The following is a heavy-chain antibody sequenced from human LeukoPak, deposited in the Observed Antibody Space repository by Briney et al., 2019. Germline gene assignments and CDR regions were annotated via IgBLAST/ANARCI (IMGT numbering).Heavy chain of an antibody. CDR2: IVVGSGNT. V-gene: IGHV1-58*02. CDR3: AADTARAYCGGDCLAD. CDR1: GFTFTSSA. J-gene: IGHJ4*02. D-gene: IGHD2-21*02. Sequence: ASVKVSCKASGFTFTSSAMQWVRQARGQRLEWIGWIVVGSGNTNYAQKFQERVTITRDMSTSTAYMELSSPRSEDTAVYYCAADTARAYCGGDCLADWGQGTLVTVSS.